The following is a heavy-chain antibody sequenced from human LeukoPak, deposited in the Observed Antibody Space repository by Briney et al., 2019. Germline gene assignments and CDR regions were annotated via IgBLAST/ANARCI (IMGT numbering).Heavy chain of an antibody. CDR2: IYYSGST. CDR3: ASYYGDGYYYMDV. CDR1: DGAIGTYY. J-gene: IGHJ6*03. D-gene: IGHD4-17*01. V-gene: IGHV4-59*01. Sequence: SETLSLTCTVSDGAIGTYYWSWIRQTPGKGLEWIGYIYYSGSTNYNPSLESRVTISVDTSKNQFSLKLRSVTAADTAVYYCASYYGDGYYYMDVWGKGTTVTISS.